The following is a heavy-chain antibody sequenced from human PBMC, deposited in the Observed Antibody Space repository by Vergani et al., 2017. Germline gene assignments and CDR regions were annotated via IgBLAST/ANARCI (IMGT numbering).Heavy chain of an antibody. CDR1: GGTFSSSA. CDR2: IIPIFGTA. CDR3: ARVRGDGYNGRLDY. V-gene: IGHV1-69*01. Sequence: QVQLVQSGAEVKKPGSSVKVSCKASGGTFSSSAISWVRQAPGQGLEWMGGIIPIFGTANYAQNFQGRVTITADESTSTSYMELSSLRSEDTAVYYCARVRGDGYNGRLDYWGQGTLVTVSS. D-gene: IGHD5-24*01. J-gene: IGHJ4*02.